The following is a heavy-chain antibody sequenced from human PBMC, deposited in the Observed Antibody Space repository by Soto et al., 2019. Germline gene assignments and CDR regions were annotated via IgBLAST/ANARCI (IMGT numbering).Heavy chain of an antibody. J-gene: IGHJ6*02. CDR1: GGTFSSYA. Sequence: SVKVSCKASGGTFSSYAISWVRQAPGQGLEWMGGIIPIFGTANYAQKFQGRVTITADESTSTAYMELRSLRSEDTAVYYCAGYFEFTQDGSYYYYYYGMDVWGQGTTVTVSS. V-gene: IGHV1-69*13. CDR2: IIPIFGTA. D-gene: IGHD3-9*01. CDR3: AGYFEFTQDGSYYYYYYGMDV.